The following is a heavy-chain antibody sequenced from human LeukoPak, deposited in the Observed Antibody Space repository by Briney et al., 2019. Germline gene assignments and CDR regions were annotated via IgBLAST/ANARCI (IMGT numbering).Heavy chain of an antibody. V-gene: IGHV4-39*01. D-gene: IGHD3-22*01. CDR3: ARLGQWLIDY. Sequence: MPSETLSLTCTVSGGSISSSSYYWGWIRQPPGKGLEWIGSIYYSGSTYYNPSLKSRVTISVDTSKNQFSLKLSSVTAADTAVYYCARLGQWLIDYWGQGTLVTVSS. J-gene: IGHJ4*02. CDR1: GGSISSSSYY. CDR2: IYYSGST.